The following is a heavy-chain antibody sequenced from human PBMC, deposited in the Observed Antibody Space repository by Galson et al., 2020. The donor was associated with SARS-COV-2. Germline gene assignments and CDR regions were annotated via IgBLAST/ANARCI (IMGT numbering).Heavy chain of an antibody. V-gene: IGHV1-2*02. CDR2: INPKNGAT. CDR3: ARALVMTAIPAS. J-gene: IGHJ4*02. CDR1: GYTFPGYY. Sequence: ASVKVSCKASGYTFPGYYIHWVRQAPGLGLEWMGWINPKNGATNYAQHFQGRVTLTRDTSTTTASMELTKLTSEDTAVYYCARALVMTAIPASWGQGTLVTVSS. D-gene: IGHD2-21*02.